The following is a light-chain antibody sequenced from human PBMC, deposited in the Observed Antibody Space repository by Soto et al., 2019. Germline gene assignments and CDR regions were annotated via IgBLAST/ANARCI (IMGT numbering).Light chain of an antibody. CDR2: GVT. CDR1: SGDIGSYNR. Sequence: QSALTQPASVSGSPGQSITISCTGTSGDIGSYNRVSWYQQHPGKAPKLIIYGVTNRPSGVSNRFSGSKTGNTASLTISGLQAEDEADYYCFSHRSGDSHVFGTGTKVTVL. V-gene: IGLV2-14*01. CDR3: FSHRSGDSHV. J-gene: IGLJ1*01.